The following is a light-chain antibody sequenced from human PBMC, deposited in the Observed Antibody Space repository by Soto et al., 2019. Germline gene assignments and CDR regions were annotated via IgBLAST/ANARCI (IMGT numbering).Light chain of an antibody. CDR3: QQYDDYPLT. Sequence: DIQITQSPSTLSASVGDRVTITCRASQSVRSWLAWYQQKPGKAPKFLIYDASTLESGVPSRFSGSGSGTEFTLTISSLQPDDFATYYCQQYDDYPLT. J-gene: IGKJ4*01. CDR1: QSVRSW. CDR2: DAS. V-gene: IGKV1-5*01.